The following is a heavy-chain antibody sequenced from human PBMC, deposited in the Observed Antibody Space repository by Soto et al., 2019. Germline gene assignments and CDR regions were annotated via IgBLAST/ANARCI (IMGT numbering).Heavy chain of an antibody. CDR1: GFTFSSYA. V-gene: IGHV3-30-3*01. CDR3: GRLEGLATISYYFDD. J-gene: IGHJ4*02. Sequence: TGGSLRLSCAASGFTFSSYAMHWVRQAPGKGLEWVAVISYDGSNKYYADSVKGRFTISRDNSKNQFSLKLMSLSAADTAVYYCGRLEGLATISYYFDDWGQGALVTVSS. D-gene: IGHD3-9*01. CDR2: ISYDGSNK.